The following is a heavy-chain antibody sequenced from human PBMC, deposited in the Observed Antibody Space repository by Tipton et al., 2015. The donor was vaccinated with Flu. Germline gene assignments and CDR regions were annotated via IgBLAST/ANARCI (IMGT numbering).Heavy chain of an antibody. CDR2: IYYSGKT. V-gene: IGHV4-39*07. CDR1: GGSISSSSYY. J-gene: IGHJ3*02. Sequence: TLSLTCTVSGGSISSSSYYWGWIRQPAGKGLEWIGSIYYSGKTYYNPSLKSRVTISVDTSKNQFSLKLSSVTAADTAVYYCARAGFITMIIVVTPGAFDIWGQGIMVTVSS. CDR3: ARAGFITMIIVVTPGAFDI. D-gene: IGHD3-22*01.